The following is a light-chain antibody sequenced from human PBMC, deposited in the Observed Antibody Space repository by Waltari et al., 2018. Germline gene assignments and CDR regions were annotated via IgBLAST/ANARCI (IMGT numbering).Light chain of an antibody. CDR3: QQYDNWPRT. J-gene: IGKJ1*01. Sequence: DIQMTQSPSSLSASVGDRVTIPCRASQSISSYLNWYQQKPGKAPKLLIYAASSLQSGVPSRFSGSGSGTDFTLTISSLQPEDFAVYFCQQYDNWPRTFGQGTKVEI. CDR1: QSISSY. V-gene: IGKV1-39*01. CDR2: AAS.